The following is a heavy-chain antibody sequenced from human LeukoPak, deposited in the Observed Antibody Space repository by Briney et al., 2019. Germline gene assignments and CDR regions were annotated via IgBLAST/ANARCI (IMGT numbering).Heavy chain of an antibody. CDR2: INPNSGGT. D-gene: IGHD2-2*01. Sequence: VASVKVSCKASGYTFTGYYMHWVRQAPGQGLEWMGWINPNSGGTNYAQKFQGRVTMTRDTSISTAYVELSRLRSDDTAVYYCARAGIVVVRNWFDPWGQGTLVTVSS. CDR3: ARAGIVVVRNWFDP. J-gene: IGHJ5*02. V-gene: IGHV1-2*02. CDR1: GYTFTGYY.